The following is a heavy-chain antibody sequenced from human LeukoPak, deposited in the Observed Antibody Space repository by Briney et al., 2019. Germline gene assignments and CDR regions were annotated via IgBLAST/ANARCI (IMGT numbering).Heavy chain of an antibody. D-gene: IGHD4-23*01. Sequence: GGSLRLSCAASGFTFSSYSMNWVRQAPGKGLEWVSSISSSSSYIYYADSVKGRFTISRDNSKNTLYLQMNSLRAEDTAVYYCAKDHASGGIPDYWGQGTLVTVSS. V-gene: IGHV3-21*01. CDR1: GFTFSSYS. CDR2: ISSSSSYI. J-gene: IGHJ4*02. CDR3: AKDHASGGIPDY.